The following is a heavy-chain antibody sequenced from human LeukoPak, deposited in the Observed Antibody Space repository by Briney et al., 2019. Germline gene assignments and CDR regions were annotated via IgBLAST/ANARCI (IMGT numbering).Heavy chain of an antibody. V-gene: IGHV3-33*01. Sequence: PGGSLRLSCAASGFTFSSYGMHWVRQAPGKGLEWVAVIWYDGSNKYYADSVKGRFTISRDNSKNTLYLQMNSLRAEDTAVYYCARVEMATPHFDYWGQGTLVTVSS. D-gene: IGHD5-24*01. CDR3: ARVEMATPHFDY. J-gene: IGHJ4*02. CDR1: GFTFSSYG. CDR2: IWYDGSNK.